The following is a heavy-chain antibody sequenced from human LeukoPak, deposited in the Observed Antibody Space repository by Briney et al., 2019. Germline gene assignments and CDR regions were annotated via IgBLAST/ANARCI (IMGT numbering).Heavy chain of an antibody. Sequence: ASVKVSCKASGYTFTGYYMHWVRQAPGQGLEWMGWINPNSGGTNYAQEFQGRVTMTRDTSISTAYMELSRLRSDDTAVYYCARDRRVYYDSSGYSWWSFDYSGQGTLVTVSS. CDR1: GYTFTGYY. CDR2: INPNSGGT. CDR3: ARDRRVYYDSSGYSWWSFDY. J-gene: IGHJ4*02. V-gene: IGHV1-2*02. D-gene: IGHD3-22*01.